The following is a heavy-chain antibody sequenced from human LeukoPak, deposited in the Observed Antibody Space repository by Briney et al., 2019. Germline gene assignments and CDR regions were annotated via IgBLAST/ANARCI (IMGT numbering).Heavy chain of an antibody. CDR2: ITSDGSST. CDR3: ARDLTGAVFDF. V-gene: IGHV3-74*01. J-gene: IGHJ4*02. D-gene: IGHD1-26*01. CDR1: GFTFSSYW. Sequence: PGGSLRLSCAASGFTFSSYWMHWVRHAPGKGLVCVSRITSDGSSTSYADSVRGRFTISRDNAKNTVYLQMNSLRPEDAAVYYCARDLTGAVFDFWGQGTLVTVSS.